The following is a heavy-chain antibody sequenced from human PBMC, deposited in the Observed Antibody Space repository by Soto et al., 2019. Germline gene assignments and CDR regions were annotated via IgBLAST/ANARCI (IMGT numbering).Heavy chain of an antibody. CDR1: AGTFISYA. Sequence: GXSVQVSCRASAGTFISYAISWVRQAPGQGLEWMGGIIPIFGTANYAQKFQGRVTITADESTSTAYMELSSLRSEDTAVYYCAGGEQQLVSYYYYGMDVWGQGTTVTVSS. CDR2: IIPIFGTA. D-gene: IGHD6-13*01. V-gene: IGHV1-69*13. CDR3: AGGEQQLVSYYYYGMDV. J-gene: IGHJ6*02.